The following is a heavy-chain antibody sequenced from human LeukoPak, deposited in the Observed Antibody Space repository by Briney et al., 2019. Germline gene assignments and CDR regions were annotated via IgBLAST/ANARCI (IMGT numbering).Heavy chain of an antibody. J-gene: IGHJ4*02. CDR3: ATRDSSGYFNY. CDR1: GFTFDDYA. Sequence: GGSLRLSCAASGFTFDDYAMHWVRQAPGKGLEWVSGISWNSGSKGYADSVKGRFAISRDNAKNSLYLQMNSLRAEDTALYYCATRDSSGYFNYWGQGTLVTASS. CDR2: ISWNSGSK. D-gene: IGHD3-22*01. V-gene: IGHV3-9*01.